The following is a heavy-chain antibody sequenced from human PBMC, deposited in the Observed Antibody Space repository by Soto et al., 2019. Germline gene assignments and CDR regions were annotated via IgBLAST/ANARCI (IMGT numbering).Heavy chain of an antibody. CDR3: ARRNGYSSGWSDAFDI. Sequence: QLQLQESGPGLVKPSETLSLTCTVSGGSISSSSYYWGWIRKPPGKGLEWIGSIYYSGSTYYNPSLKSRVTISVDTSKNQFSLKLSSVTAADTAVYYCARRNGYSSGWSDAFDIWGQGTMVTVSS. CDR1: GGSISSSSYY. J-gene: IGHJ3*02. V-gene: IGHV4-39*01. D-gene: IGHD6-19*01. CDR2: IYYSGST.